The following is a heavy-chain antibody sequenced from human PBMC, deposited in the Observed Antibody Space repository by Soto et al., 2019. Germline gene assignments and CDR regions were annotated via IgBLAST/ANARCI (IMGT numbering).Heavy chain of an antibody. CDR2: INPNSGGT. CDR3: ARSEYSYGYPGAFDI. V-gene: IGHV1-2*02. CDR1: GYTFTGYY. D-gene: IGHD5-18*01. Sequence: ASVKVSCKASGYTFTGYYMHWVRQAPGQGLEWMGWINPNSGGTNYAQKFQGRVTMTRDTSISTAYMELSRLRSDGTAVYYCARSEYSYGYPGAFDIWGQGTMVTVSS. J-gene: IGHJ3*02.